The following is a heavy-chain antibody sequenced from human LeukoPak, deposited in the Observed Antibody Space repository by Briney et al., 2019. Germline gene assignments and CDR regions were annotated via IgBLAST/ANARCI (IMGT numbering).Heavy chain of an antibody. CDR1: GFTFSIHG. CDR3: ARDEFSKGHQLVPPGS. J-gene: IGHJ5*02. D-gene: IGHD6-13*01. Sequence: PGGSLRLSCVASGFTFSIHGMHWVRQAPRKGLEWGAIIWNDGSNKYHADSVKGRFTISRDNSKNTLYLQMNSLTAEDTAVYYCARDEFSKGHQLVPPGSWGQGTLVTVSS. V-gene: IGHV3-33*01. CDR2: IWNDGSNK.